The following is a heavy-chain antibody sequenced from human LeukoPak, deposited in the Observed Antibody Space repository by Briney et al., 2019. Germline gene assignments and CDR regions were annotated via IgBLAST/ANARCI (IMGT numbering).Heavy chain of an antibody. CDR1: GFTFSTNG. D-gene: IGHD6-13*01. J-gene: IGHJ4*02. CDR2: IRYDGSNE. CDR3: AKDQPYSSSWYSFDY. Sequence: GGSLRLSCAASGFTFSTNGMHWVRQAPGKGLEWVAFIRYDGSNEYYADSVKGRFTISRDNSKNTLYLQMNSLRAEDTAVYYCAKDQPYSSSWYSFDYWGQGTLVTVSS. V-gene: IGHV3-30*02.